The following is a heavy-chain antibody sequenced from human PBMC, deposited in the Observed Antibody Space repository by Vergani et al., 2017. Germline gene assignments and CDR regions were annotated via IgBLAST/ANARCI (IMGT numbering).Heavy chain of an antibody. Sequence: QITLKESGPTLVKPTQTLTLTCTFSGFSLSTSRVGVGWIRQPPGKALEWLALIYWNDDKRYSPSLKSRLTITKDTSKNQVVLTMTNMDPVDTATYYCAHRLPWPAAKGKAVWFDPWGQGTLVTVSS. CDR3: AHRLPWPAAKGKAVWFDP. CDR2: IYWNDDK. V-gene: IGHV2-5*01. J-gene: IGHJ5*02. CDR1: GFSLSTSRVG. D-gene: IGHD2-2*01.